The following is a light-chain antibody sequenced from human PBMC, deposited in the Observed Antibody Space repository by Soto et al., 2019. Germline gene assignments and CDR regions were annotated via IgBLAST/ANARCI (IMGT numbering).Light chain of an antibody. CDR2: KAS. CDR3: QQYNRYSRT. Sequence: DIQMTQSPSTLSASVGDRVTITCRASQSISSWLAWYQQKPGKAPKLLIYKASSLESGVPSRFSGSGSGTEFTLTISSLQPDDFATYYCQQYNRYSRTFGQGTKVAIK. J-gene: IGKJ1*01. V-gene: IGKV1-5*03. CDR1: QSISSW.